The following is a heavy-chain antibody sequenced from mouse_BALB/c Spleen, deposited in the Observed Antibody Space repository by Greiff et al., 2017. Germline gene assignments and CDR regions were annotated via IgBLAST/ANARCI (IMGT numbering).Heavy chain of an antibody. CDR1: GYTFTSYW. J-gene: IGHJ2*01. D-gene: IGHD1-1*01. Sequence: DLVKPGASVKLSCKASGYTFTSYWINWIKQRPGQGLEWIGRIAPGSGSTYYNDMFKGKATLTVDTSSSTAYIQLSSLSSEDSAVYFGAREGLYYGSSFDYWGQGTTLTVSS. CDR3: AREGLYYGSSFDY. V-gene: IGHV1S41*01. CDR2: IAPGSGST.